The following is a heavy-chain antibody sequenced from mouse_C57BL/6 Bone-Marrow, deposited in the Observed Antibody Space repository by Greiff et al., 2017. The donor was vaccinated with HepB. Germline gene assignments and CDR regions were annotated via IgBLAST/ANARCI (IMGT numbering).Heavy chain of an antibody. V-gene: IGHV1-82*01. CDR1: GYAFSSSW. CDR2: IYPGDGDT. CDR3: ARSNYEGVFDY. Sequence: QVQLQQSGPELVKPGASVKISCKASGYAFSSSWMNWVKQRPGKGIEWIGRIYPGDGDTNYNGKFKGKATLTADKSSSTAYMQLSSLTSEDSAVYFCARSNYEGVFDYWGQGTTLTVSS. D-gene: IGHD2-5*01. J-gene: IGHJ2*01.